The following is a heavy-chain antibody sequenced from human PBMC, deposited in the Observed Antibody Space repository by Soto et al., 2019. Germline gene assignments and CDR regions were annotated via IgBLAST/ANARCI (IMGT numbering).Heavy chain of an antibody. Sequence: QITLKESGPTLVKPTQTLTLTCTFSGFSLSTSGVGVGWIRQPPGKALEWLAVIYWHDDRRYSPSLKSRLTIPKDTSKNQVVLTMTNMDPVDTGTYYCAHASISPYYYYGMDVWGQGTTVTVSS. CDR1: GFSLSTSGVG. V-gene: IGHV2-5*01. J-gene: IGHJ6*02. CDR3: AHASISPYYYYGMDV. CDR2: IYWHDDR. D-gene: IGHD1-20*01.